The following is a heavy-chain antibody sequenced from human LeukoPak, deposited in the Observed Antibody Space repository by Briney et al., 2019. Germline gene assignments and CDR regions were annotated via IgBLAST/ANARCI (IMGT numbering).Heavy chain of an antibody. D-gene: IGHD1-26*01. CDR2: IYYSGST. CDR3: ARAVEYSGSYGAFYFDY. CDR1: GDSISSFY. V-gene: IGHV4-59*01. Sequence: PSETLSLTCTVSGDSISSFYLSWIRQPPGKGLKWIGYIYYSGSTNYNPSLKSRVTISVDTSKNQFSLKLSSVTAADTAVYYCARAVEYSGSYGAFYFDYWGQGTLVTVSS. J-gene: IGHJ4*02.